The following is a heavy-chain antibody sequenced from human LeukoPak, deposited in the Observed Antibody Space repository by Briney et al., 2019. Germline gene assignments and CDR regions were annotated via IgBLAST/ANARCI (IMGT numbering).Heavy chain of an antibody. J-gene: IGHJ2*01. D-gene: IGHD5-12*01. CDR2: INAGNDNT. V-gene: IGHV1-3*01. Sequence: GASVKVSCKASGYTFTSYAMHWVRQAPGQRLEWMGWINAGNDNTKYSQKFQGRVTITRDTSASTAYMELSSLRSEDTAVYYCARLRRLDWYFDLWGRGTLVTVSS. CDR1: GYTFTSYA. CDR3: ARLRRLDWYFDL.